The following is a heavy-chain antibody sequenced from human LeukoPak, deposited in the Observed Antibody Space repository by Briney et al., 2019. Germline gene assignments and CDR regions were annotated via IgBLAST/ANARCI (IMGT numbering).Heavy chain of an antibody. Sequence: ASVKVSCKASGYTFTSYGISWVRQAPGQGLEWMGWISAYNGNTNSAQKFQGRVTMTTDTSTSTAYMGLRSLRSDDTAVYYCARGLDYGAYLAYWGQGTLVTVSS. J-gene: IGHJ4*02. D-gene: IGHD4-17*01. CDR1: GYTFTSYG. CDR2: ISAYNGNT. CDR3: ARGLDYGAYLAY. V-gene: IGHV1-18*01.